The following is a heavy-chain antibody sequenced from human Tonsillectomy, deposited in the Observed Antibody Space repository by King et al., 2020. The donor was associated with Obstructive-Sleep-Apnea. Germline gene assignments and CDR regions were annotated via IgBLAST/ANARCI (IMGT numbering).Heavy chain of an antibody. Sequence: QLQESGPGLVKPSGTLSLTCAVSGGSISSSNWWSWVRQPPGKGLEWIGEIYHSGSTNYNPPLKSRVTISVDKSKHQFSLKLSSVTAADTAVYYCARVGGLRDSGSSDDAFDIWGQGTMVTVSS. D-gene: IGHD1-26*01. CDR1: GGSISSSNW. J-gene: IGHJ3*02. CDR2: IYHSGST. V-gene: IGHV4-4*02. CDR3: ARVGGLRDSGSSDDAFDI.